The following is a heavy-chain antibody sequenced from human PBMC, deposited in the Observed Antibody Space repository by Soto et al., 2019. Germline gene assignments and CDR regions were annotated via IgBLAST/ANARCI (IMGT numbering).Heavy chain of an antibody. J-gene: IGHJ4*02. V-gene: IGHV4-39*01. CDR1: GGSISSSSYY. CDR3: ARHVAQGWNFLFDY. D-gene: IGHD1-7*01. CDR2: IYYSGST. Sequence: LSLTCTVSGGSISSSSYYWGWIRQPPGKGLEWIGSIYYSGSTYYNPSLKSRVTISVDTSKNQFSLKLSSVTAADTAVYYCARHVAQGWNFLFDYWGQGTLVTVSS.